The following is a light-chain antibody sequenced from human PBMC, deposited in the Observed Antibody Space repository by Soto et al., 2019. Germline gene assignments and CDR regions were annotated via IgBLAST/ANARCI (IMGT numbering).Light chain of an antibody. CDR2: DVS. Sequence: QSALTQPASVSGSPGQSITISCTGTSRDVGGYNYVSWYQQHPGKAPKLMIYDVSNRTSGVSNSFSGSKSGNTASLTISGLPAEDEADYYCSSYTSSSTRCVFGTGTKLTVL. J-gene: IGLJ1*01. V-gene: IGLV2-14*01. CDR1: SRDVGGYNY. CDR3: SSYTSSSTRCV.